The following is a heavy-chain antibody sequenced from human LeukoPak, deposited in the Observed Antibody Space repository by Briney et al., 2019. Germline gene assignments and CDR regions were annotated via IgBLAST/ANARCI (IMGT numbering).Heavy chain of an antibody. Sequence: RTSETLSLTCTVSGDSISSGGYYWSWSRQHPGKGLEWIGYIYYSGSTDYNRSLKSRGTISVDTSKNRFSLKLSSVTAADTAVYYCARESPPPDYYDSSGYFDYWGQGTLVTVSS. V-gene: IGHV4-31*03. D-gene: IGHD3-22*01. J-gene: IGHJ4*02. CDR1: GDSISSGGYY. CDR3: ARESPPPDYYDSSGYFDY. CDR2: IYYSGST.